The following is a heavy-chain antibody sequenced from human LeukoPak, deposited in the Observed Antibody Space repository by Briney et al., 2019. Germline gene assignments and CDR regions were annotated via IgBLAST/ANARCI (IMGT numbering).Heavy chain of an antibody. Sequence: GGSLRLSCAASGFTFSSYAMHWVRQAPGKGLEWVAVISYDGSNKYYADSVKGRFTISRDNSKNTLYLQMNSLRAEDTAVYYCATGVVVVATEYFQHWGQGTLVTVSS. D-gene: IGHD2-15*01. CDR2: ISYDGSNK. V-gene: IGHV3-30-3*01. CDR3: ATGVVVVATEYFQH. CDR1: GFTFSSYA. J-gene: IGHJ1*01.